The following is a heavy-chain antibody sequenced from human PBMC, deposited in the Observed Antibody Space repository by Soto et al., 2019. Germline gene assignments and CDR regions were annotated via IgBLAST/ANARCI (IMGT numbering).Heavy chain of an antibody. Sequence: SETLSLTCAVYGGSFSGYYWSWIRQPPGKGLEWIGEINHSGSTNYNPSLKSRVTISVDTSKNQFSLKLSSVTAADTAVYYCATAIAAAGTYMYFQHWGQGTLVTVSS. D-gene: IGHD6-13*01. CDR1: GGSFSGYY. CDR3: ATAIAAAGTYMYFQH. CDR2: INHSGST. J-gene: IGHJ1*01. V-gene: IGHV4-34*01.